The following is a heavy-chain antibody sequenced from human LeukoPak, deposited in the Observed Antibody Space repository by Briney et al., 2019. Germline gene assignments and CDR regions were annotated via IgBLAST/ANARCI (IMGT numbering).Heavy chain of an antibody. J-gene: IGHJ6*04. CDR2: ISYDGSNK. V-gene: IGHV3-30*18. D-gene: IGHD3-10*01. CDR3: AKGLYYYGSGSYYFYYYGMDV. Sequence: GRSLRLSCAASGFTFSSYGMHWVRQAPGKGLEWVAVISYDGSNKYYADSVKGRFTISRDNSKNTLYLQMNSLRAEDTAVYYCAKGLYYYGSGSYYFYYYGMDVWGKGTTVTVSS. CDR1: GFTFSSYG.